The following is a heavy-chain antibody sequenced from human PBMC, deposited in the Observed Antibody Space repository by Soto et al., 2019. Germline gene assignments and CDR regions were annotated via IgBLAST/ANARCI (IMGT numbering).Heavy chain of an antibody. V-gene: IGHV1-2*02. J-gene: IGHJ3*02. D-gene: IGHD3-22*01. CDR3: ARALMYYYDSSGYYAETFDI. CDR2: INPNSGGT. Sequence: QVQLVQSGAEVKKPGASVKVSCKASGYTFTGYYMHWVRQAPGQGLEWMGWINPNSGGTNYAQKFQGRVNMTRDTSISTAYMELSRLRSDDTAVYYCARALMYYYDSSGYYAETFDIWGQGTMVTVSS. CDR1: GYTFTGYY.